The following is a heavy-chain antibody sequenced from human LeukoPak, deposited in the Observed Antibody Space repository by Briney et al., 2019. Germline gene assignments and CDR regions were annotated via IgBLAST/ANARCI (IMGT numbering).Heavy chain of an antibody. D-gene: IGHD1-26*01. CDR1: GFTFSSYE. Sequence: PGGSLRLSCAASGFTFSSYEMNWVRQAPGKGLEWVSYISSSGSTIYYADSVKGRFTISRDNAKNSPYLQMNSLRADDTAVYYCVRDLSGSYLDYWGQGTLVTVSS. V-gene: IGHV3-48*03. CDR2: ISSSGSTI. J-gene: IGHJ4*02. CDR3: VRDLSGSYLDY.